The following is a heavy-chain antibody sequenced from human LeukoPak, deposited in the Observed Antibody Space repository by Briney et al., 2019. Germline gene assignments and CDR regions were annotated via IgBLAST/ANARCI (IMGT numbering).Heavy chain of an antibody. J-gene: IGHJ4*02. Sequence: GSLRLSCATSGFPFETNAMSWVRQAPGKGLEWVSFINVNGGAMYYADFVKGRFTISRENAQNSVYLGMNSLRDEDTAVYHCARGPRILAAGSYFFDYWGQGSLVTVSS. CDR1: GFPFETNA. D-gene: IGHD6-13*01. CDR2: INVNGGAM. CDR3: ARGPRILAAGSYFFDY. V-gene: IGHV3-11*01.